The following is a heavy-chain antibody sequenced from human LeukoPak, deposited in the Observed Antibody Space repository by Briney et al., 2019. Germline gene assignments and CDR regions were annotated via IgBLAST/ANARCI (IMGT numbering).Heavy chain of an antibody. CDR2: IYSGGST. V-gene: IGHV3-23*03. CDR3: AKSSYYDTSGYYREYYFDY. J-gene: IGHJ4*02. Sequence: GGSLRLSCAASGFTFSSYWMNWARQAPGKGLEWVSVIYSGGSTYYADSVKGRFTISRDNTKNTLYLQMNSLRAEDTAVYYCAKSSYYDTSGYYREYYFDYWGQGTLVTVSS. CDR1: GFTFSSYW. D-gene: IGHD3-22*01.